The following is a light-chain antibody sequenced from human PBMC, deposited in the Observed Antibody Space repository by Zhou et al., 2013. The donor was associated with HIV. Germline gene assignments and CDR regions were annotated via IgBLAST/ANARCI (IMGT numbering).Light chain of an antibody. V-gene: IGKV1-39*01. CDR2: AAS. CDR3: QQSYSTWT. CDR1: QSITNY. Sequence: DIQMTQSPSSLSAFVGDRVTITCRASQSITNYLNWYQQKPGKAPKLLIYAASSLQSWVPSRFSGSGSGTDFTLTISSLQPEDFATYYCQQSYSTWTFGQGTTVEIK. J-gene: IGKJ1*01.